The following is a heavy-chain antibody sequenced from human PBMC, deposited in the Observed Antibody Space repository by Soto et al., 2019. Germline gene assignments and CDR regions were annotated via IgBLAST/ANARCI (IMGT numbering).Heavy chain of an antibody. V-gene: IGHV3-23*05. CDR2: IDKSGGDT. D-gene: IGHD2-2*01. CDR1: GFTFTNYL. CDR3: AKDTYSRSWYF. J-gene: IGHJ4*02. Sequence: GSLRLSCAASGFTFTNYLMTWVRQAPGKGLEWVSSIDKSGGDTYYADSVKGRFTISRDNSKNTLYLQMNGLRAEDTALYYCAKDTYSRSWYFWGQGTLVTVSS.